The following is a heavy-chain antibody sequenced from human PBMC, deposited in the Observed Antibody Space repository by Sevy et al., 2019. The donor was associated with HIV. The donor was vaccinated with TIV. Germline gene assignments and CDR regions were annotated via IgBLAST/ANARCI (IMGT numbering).Heavy chain of an antibody. CDR1: GFSFDRYG. D-gene: IGHD3-10*01. V-gene: IGHV3-33*01. J-gene: IGHJ4*02. Sequence: GGSLRLSCAASGFSFDRYGMHWVRQAPGKGLEWVAVILYEGINKDYGDSVRGRFTISTDNSKNTLYLQMNSLRVDDTAVYYCATGRDYGSGSYDYWGPGTLVTVSS. CDR3: ATGRDYGSGSYDY. CDR2: ILYEGINK.